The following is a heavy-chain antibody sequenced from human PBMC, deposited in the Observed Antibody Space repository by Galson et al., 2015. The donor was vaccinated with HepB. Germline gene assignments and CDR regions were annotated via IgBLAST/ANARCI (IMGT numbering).Heavy chain of an antibody. V-gene: IGHV5-51*01. CDR2: IYPGDSDT. CDR3: ARHRGYGSGSYYNPFDY. J-gene: IGHJ4*02. Sequence: QSGAEVKKPGESLKISCKGSGSSFTNSWIGWVRQMPGKGLEWMGSIYPGDSDTRYSPSFQGQVTISADKSISTASLQWSSLKASDTAMYYRARHRGYGSGSYYNPFDYWGQGTLVTVSS. D-gene: IGHD3-10*01. CDR1: GSSFTNSW.